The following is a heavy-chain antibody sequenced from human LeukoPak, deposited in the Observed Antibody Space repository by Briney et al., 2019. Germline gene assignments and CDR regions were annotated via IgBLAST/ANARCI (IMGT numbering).Heavy chain of an antibody. Sequence: SETLSLTCAVSGGSISSSNWWSWVRQPPGKGLEWIGEIYHSGSTNYNPSLKSRVTISVDKSKNQFSLKLSSVTAADTAVYYCATIEVVTAIPYRSFDPWGQGTLVTVSS. CDR3: ATIEVVTAIPYRSFDP. D-gene: IGHD2-21*02. CDR2: IYHSGST. J-gene: IGHJ5*02. V-gene: IGHV4-4*02. CDR1: GGSISSSNW.